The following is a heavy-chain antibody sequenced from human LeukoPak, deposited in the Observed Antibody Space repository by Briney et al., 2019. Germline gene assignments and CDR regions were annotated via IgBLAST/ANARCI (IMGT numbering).Heavy chain of an antibody. CDR1: GFIFSSYG. Sequence: GGSLRLSCAASGFIFSSYGMHWVRQAPGKGLEWVSSISSTSAYIHYADSVKGRFTISRDNVDNVVYLEMNSLGAEDTATYYCARVAVSGPTGWFDSWGQGTLVIVSS. J-gene: IGHJ5*01. CDR3: ARVAVSGPTGWFDS. V-gene: IGHV3-21*01. D-gene: IGHD2-8*02. CDR2: ISSTSAYI.